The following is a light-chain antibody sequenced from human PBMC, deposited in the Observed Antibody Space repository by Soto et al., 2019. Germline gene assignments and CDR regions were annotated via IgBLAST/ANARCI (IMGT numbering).Light chain of an antibody. CDR1: QSVSSSY. CDR3: QLYGSSPLT. CDR2: GAS. V-gene: IGKV3-20*01. Sequence: EIVLTQSPGTLSLSPGERATLSCRASQSVSSSYLAWYQQKPGQAPRLLIYGASSRATGIPDRFSDSGSGTDLTLTISRLEPEDFAVYYCQLYGSSPLTFGGGTNMEIK. J-gene: IGKJ4*01.